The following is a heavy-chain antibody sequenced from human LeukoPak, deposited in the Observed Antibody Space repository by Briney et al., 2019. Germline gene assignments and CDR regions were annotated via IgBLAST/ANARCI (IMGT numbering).Heavy chain of an antibody. Sequence: ASVKVSCMASGGTFSSYAISWVRQAPGQGLEWMGGIIPIFVTANYAQKFQGRVTITTDESTSTAYMELSSLRSEDTAVYYCASGGSGSDPDAFDIWGQGTMVTVSS. J-gene: IGHJ3*02. CDR1: GGTFSSYA. CDR3: ASGGSGSDPDAFDI. D-gene: IGHD1-26*01. V-gene: IGHV1-69*05. CDR2: IIPIFVTA.